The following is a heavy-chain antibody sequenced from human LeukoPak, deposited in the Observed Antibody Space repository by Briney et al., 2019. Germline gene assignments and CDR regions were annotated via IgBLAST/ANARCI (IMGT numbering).Heavy chain of an antibody. Sequence: GGSLRLSCAASGITFSSYAMSWVRQAPGKGLEWVSAISGSGGSTYYADSVKGRFTISRDNSKNTLYLQMNSLRAEDTAVYYCAKGRVRGIIIFDYWGQGTLVTVSS. J-gene: IGHJ4*02. CDR1: GITFSSYA. V-gene: IGHV3-23*01. CDR3: AKGRVRGIIIFDY. D-gene: IGHD3-10*01. CDR2: ISGSGGST.